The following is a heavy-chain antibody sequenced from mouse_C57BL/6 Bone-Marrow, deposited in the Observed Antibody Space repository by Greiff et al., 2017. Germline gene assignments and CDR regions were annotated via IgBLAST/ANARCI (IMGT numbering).Heavy chain of an antibody. CDR1: GYTFTSYT. J-gene: IGHJ2*01. CDR3: TRRLTGTVRDY. D-gene: IGHD4-1*01. Sequence: QVQLQQSGAELVRPGASVKMSCKASGYTFTSYTMHWVKQGPGQGLEWIGYINPRSGYTKYNQKFKDKATLTADKSSSTAYIQLSSLTSEDSAVYYCTRRLTGTVRDYWGQGTTLTVSS. CDR2: INPRSGYT. V-gene: IGHV1-4*01.